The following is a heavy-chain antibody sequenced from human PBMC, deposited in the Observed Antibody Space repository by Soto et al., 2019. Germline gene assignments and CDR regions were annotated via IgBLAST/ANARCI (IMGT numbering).Heavy chain of an antibody. V-gene: IGHV4-30-4*01. CDR3: TRGRRMGYYGSGSDDFDY. CDR1: GGSISSGDYY. J-gene: IGHJ4*02. Sequence: QVQLQESGPGLVKPSQTLSLTCTVSGGSISSGDYYWSWIRQPPGKGLEWIGYIYYSGSTYYNPSLNSRVTKPVDTSKNQSSLKLSSVTAADTAVYYCTRGRRMGYYGSGSDDFDYWGQGTLVTVSS. CDR2: IYYSGST. D-gene: IGHD3-10*01.